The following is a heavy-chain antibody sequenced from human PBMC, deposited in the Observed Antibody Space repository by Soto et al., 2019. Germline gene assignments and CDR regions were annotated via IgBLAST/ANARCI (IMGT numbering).Heavy chain of an antibody. D-gene: IGHD3-22*01. J-gene: IGHJ6*01. Sequence: QVQLVQSGAEVKKPGSSVKVSCKASGGTFRSYSISWVRQAPGQGLEWMGGIIPIFDITNYAQKFQGRVTITADESTSTAYMELSSLGSDDTAVYYCARPDEGGYSSNHHHYYALDVW. CDR1: GGTFRSYS. CDR3: ARPDEGGYSSNHHHYYALDV. CDR2: IIPIFDIT. V-gene: IGHV1-69*01.